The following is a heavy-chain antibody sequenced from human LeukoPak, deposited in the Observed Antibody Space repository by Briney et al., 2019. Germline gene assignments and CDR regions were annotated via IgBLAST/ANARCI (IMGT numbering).Heavy chain of an antibody. CDR2: FCYTGNI. D-gene: IGHD5-18*01. CDR3: ARINKGYSSYYYYMDV. V-gene: IGHV4-39*01. J-gene: IGHJ6*03. Sequence: SETLSLTCTDYGGSISSSNFCWGWIRQPPRKGLEWIGTFCYTGNIYYSPSLRSRVTVSLDTSKNQFSLKVSSVTAADTAVYYCARINKGYSSYYYYMDVWGKGTTVTVSS. CDR1: GGSISSSNFC.